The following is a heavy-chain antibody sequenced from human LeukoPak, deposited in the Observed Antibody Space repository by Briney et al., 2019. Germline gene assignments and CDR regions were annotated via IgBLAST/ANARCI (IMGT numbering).Heavy chain of an antibody. D-gene: IGHD6-13*01. Sequence: GGSLRLSCAASGFTFSGYSMSWVRQAPGKGLEWVAGLGRTGEYKYYADSVKGRFTISRDNSKNTLYLQMNSLRAEDTAVYYCAKRPSYSSSWYAFDYWGQGTLVTVSS. J-gene: IGHJ4*02. CDR2: LGRTGEYK. CDR3: AKRPSYSSSWYAFDY. V-gene: IGHV3-23*01. CDR1: GFTFSGYS.